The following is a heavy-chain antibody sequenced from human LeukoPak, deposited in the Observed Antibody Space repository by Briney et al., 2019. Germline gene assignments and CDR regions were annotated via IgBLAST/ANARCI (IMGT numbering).Heavy chain of an antibody. Sequence: ASVKVSCKASGYTFTGYYMHWMRQAPGQGLEWMGWINPNSGGTNYAQKFQGRVTMTRDTSISTAYMELSRLRSDDTAVYYCARALWFGELFCDYWGQGTLVTVSS. V-gene: IGHV1-2*02. CDR3: ARALWFGELFCDY. D-gene: IGHD3-10*01. CDR1: GYTFTGYY. J-gene: IGHJ4*02. CDR2: INPNSGGT.